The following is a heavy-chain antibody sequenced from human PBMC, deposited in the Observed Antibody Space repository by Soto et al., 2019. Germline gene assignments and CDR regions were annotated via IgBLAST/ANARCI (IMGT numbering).Heavy chain of an antibody. V-gene: IGHV1-18*01. D-gene: IGHD2-15*01. CDR1: GYTFTSYG. J-gene: IGHJ3*02. Sequence: QVQLVQSGAEVKNPGASVKVSCKASGYTFTSYGISWVRQAPGQGLEWMGWISAYNGNTNYARKRQGSVTMTTDTSTSTAYMELRSLRSDDTAVYYCARVPIDNYCSGGSCYSVAGAFDIWGQGTMVTVSS. CDR2: ISAYNGNT. CDR3: ARVPIDNYCSGGSCYSVAGAFDI.